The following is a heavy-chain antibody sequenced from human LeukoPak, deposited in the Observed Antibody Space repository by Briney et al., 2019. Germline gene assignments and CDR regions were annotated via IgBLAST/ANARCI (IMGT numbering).Heavy chain of an antibody. CDR2: ISSSGSTI. J-gene: IGHJ4*02. V-gene: IGHV3-48*03. Sequence: GGSLRLSCAASGFTFSSYEMNWVRQAPGKGLEWVSYISSSGSTIYYADSVKGRFTISRDNAKNSLYLQMNSLRTENTAVYYCTTSYYFGSENTWAYWGQGTRVTVSS. CDR1: GFTFSSYE. CDR3: TTSYYFGSENTWAY. D-gene: IGHD3-10*01.